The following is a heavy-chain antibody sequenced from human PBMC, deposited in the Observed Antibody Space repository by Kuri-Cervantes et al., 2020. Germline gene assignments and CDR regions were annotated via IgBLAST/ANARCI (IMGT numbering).Heavy chain of an antibody. D-gene: IGHD3-22*01. CDR3: ARRGGSGYYRTRPFDY. Sequence: GSLRLSCTVSGGSISSYYWSWIRQPPGKGLEWIGEINHSGSTNYNPSLKSRVTISVDTSKNQFSLKLSSVTAADTAVYYCARRGGSGYYRTRPFDYWGQGTLVTVSS. J-gene: IGHJ4*02. CDR1: GGSISSYY. CDR2: INHSGST. V-gene: IGHV4-34*01.